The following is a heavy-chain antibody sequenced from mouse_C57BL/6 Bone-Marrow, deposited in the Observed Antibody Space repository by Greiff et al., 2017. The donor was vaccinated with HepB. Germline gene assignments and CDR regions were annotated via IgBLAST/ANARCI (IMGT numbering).Heavy chain of an antibody. V-gene: IGHV1-64*01. Sequence: VQLQQPGAELVKPGASVKLSCKASGYTFTSYWMHWVKQRPGQGLEWIGMIHPNSGSTNYNEKFKSKATLTVDKSSSTSYMQLSSLTSEDSAVYYCARLVFHYGSSRGDWGKGTTLTVSS. CDR2: IHPNSGST. J-gene: IGHJ2*01. D-gene: IGHD1-1*01. CDR1: GYTFTSYW. CDR3: ARLVFHYGSSRGD.